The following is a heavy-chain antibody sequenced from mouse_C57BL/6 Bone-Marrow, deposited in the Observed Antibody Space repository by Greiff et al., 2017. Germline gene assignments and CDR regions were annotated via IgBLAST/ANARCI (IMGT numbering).Heavy chain of an antibody. V-gene: IGHV1-55*01. CDR3: AREGNYVYYYAMDY. D-gene: IGHD2-1*01. J-gene: IGHJ4*01. Sequence: VQLQHPGAELVKPGASVKMSCKASGYTFTSYWITWVKQRPGQGLEWIGDIYPGSGSTNYNEKFKSKATLTVDTSSSTAYMQLSSLTSEDSAVYYWAREGNYVYYYAMDYWGQGTSVTVSS. CDR1: GYTFTSYW. CDR2: IYPGSGST.